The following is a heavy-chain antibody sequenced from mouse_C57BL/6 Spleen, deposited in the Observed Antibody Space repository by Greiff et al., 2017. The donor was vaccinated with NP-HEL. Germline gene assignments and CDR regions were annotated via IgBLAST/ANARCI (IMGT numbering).Heavy chain of an antibody. Sequence: QVQLQQSGPELVKPGASVKISCKASGYAFSSSWMNWVKQRPGQGLEWIGRIYPGDGDTNYNGKFKGKATLTADKSSSTAYMQLSSLTSEDSAVYFCALGYFEVWGTGTTVTVAS. V-gene: IGHV1-82*01. D-gene: IGHD2-10*02. CDR2: IYPGDGDT. J-gene: IGHJ1*03. CDR1: GYAFSSSW. CDR3: ALGYFEV.